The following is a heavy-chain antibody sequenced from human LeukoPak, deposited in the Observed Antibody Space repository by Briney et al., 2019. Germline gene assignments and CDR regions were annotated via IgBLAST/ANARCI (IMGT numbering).Heavy chain of an antibody. CDR2: IIPIFGTA. CDR1: GGTFSSYA. CDR3: ASLGATGYYYYYYYMDV. D-gene: IGHD1-26*01. Sequence: SVKVSCKASGGTFSSYAISWVRQAPGQGLEWMGGIIPIFGTANYAQKFQGRVTITADESTSTAYMERSSLRSEDTAVYYCASLGATGYYYYYYYMDVWGKGTTVTVSS. V-gene: IGHV1-69*13. J-gene: IGHJ6*03.